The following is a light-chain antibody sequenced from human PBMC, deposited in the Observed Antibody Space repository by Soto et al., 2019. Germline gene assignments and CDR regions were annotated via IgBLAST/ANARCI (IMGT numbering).Light chain of an antibody. Sequence: EIVLTQSPDTLSLSPGERATLSCRASQSVGSSLAWYQQKPGQAPRLLIYDASNRATGIPARFSGSGSGSDFTLTISSLELEDFAVYDCQQRNNWPPEVTFGPGTKVDIK. CDR3: QQRNNWPPEVT. CDR1: QSVGSS. CDR2: DAS. V-gene: IGKV3-11*01. J-gene: IGKJ3*01.